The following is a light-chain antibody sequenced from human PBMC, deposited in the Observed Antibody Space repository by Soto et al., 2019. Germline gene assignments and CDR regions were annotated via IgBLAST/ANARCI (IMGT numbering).Light chain of an antibody. J-gene: IGKJ1*01. CDR1: QSVSKY. V-gene: IGKV3-20*01. Sequence: EIVLTQSPGTLSLSPGERATLSCRASQSVSKYLAWYQQNPGQAPRVLIYGASSRATGITDRLSGSGSGTDFTLTISRLEPEDFEVYYCQHYAGSPWTFGQGTKVEIK. CDR3: QHYAGSPWT. CDR2: GAS.